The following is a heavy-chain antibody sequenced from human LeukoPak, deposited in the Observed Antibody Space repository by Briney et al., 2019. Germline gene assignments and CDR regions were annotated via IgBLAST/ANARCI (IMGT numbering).Heavy chain of an antibody. CDR1: GYTFTSYG. J-gene: IGHJ5*02. CDR3: ARGLTYYDFWSGYANPNNWFDP. V-gene: IGHV1-2*02. CDR2: INPNSGGT. Sequence: ASVKVSCKASGYTFTSYGISWVRQAPGQGLEWMGWINPNSGGTNYAQKFQGRVTMTRDTSISTAYMELSRLRSDDTAVYYCARGLTYYDFWSGYANPNNWFDPWGQGTLVTVSS. D-gene: IGHD3-3*01.